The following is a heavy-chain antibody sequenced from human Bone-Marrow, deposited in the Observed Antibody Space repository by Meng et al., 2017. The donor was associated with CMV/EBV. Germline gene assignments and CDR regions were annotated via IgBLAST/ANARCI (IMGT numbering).Heavy chain of an antibody. J-gene: IGHJ4*02. V-gene: IGHV3-30*02. Sequence: GGSLRLSCAASGFTFSSYGMHWVRQAPGKGLEWVAFIRYDGSNKYYADSVKGRLTISRDNSKNTLYLQMNSLRAEDRAVYYCAKGAQYYEILDPFDYWGQGTLVTVSS. CDR3: AKGAQYYEILDPFDY. CDR1: GFTFSSYG. D-gene: IGHD3-9*01. CDR2: IRYDGSNK.